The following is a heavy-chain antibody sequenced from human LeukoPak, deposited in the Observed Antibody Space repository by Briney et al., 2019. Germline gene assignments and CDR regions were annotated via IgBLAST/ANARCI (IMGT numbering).Heavy chain of an antibody. CDR2: ISSSSSYI. CDR1: GFTFSSYS. D-gene: IGHD6-13*01. J-gene: IGHJ5*02. CDR3: ARSSSPNWFDP. V-gene: IGHV3-21*01. Sequence: GGSLRLSCAASGFTFSSYSMNWVRQAPGKGLEWVSSISSSSSYIYHADSVKGRFTISRDNAKNSLYLQMNSLRAEDTAVYYCARSSSPNWFDPWGQGTLVTVSS.